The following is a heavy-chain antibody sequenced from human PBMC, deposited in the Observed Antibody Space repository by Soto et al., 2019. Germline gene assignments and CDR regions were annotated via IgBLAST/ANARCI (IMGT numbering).Heavy chain of an antibody. D-gene: IGHD3-3*01. V-gene: IGHV4-59*01. CDR2: IYYIGST. CDR3: ARDRDYDFWSGRNLRPPGAFDL. CDR1: GGSISSYY. J-gene: IGHJ3*01. Sequence: QVQLQESAPGLVKPSETLSLTCTVSGGSISSYYWSWIRQPPGKGLEWIGYIYYIGSTTYNPSLKSRVTISVDTSKNQFSLTLSSVTAADAAVYYCARDRDYDFWSGRNLRPPGAFDLWGQGTMVTVSS.